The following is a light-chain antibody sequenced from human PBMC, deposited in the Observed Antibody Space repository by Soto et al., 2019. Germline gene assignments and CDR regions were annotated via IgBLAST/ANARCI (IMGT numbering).Light chain of an antibody. CDR1: QSVSSRW. CDR3: QQYGSSPNT. Sequence: EIVLTQSPGTLSLSPGEAATLSCRATQSVSSRWLVWYQQKPGQAPRLLIYGAPSRATGLPDRFSGSGSGTDFTLTISRLEPEDFAVYYCQQYGSSPNTFGQGTKVEMK. CDR2: GAP. J-gene: IGKJ2*01. V-gene: IGKV3-20*01.